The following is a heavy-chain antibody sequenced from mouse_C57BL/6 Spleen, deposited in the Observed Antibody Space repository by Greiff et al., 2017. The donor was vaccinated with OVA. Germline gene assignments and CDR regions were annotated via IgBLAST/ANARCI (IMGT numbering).Heavy chain of an antibody. V-gene: IGHV5-9*01. J-gene: IGHJ3*01. CDR1: GFTFSSYT. D-gene: IGHD4-1*01. Sequence: EVQGVESGGGLVKPGGSLKLSCAASGFTFSSYTMSWVRQTPGKRLEWVATISGGGGNTSYPDRVKGRVTISRYNAKNTLYLQMISLRSEDTALYYCARQELGRGFAYWGQGTLVTVSA. CDR3: ARQELGRGFAY. CDR2: ISGGGGNT.